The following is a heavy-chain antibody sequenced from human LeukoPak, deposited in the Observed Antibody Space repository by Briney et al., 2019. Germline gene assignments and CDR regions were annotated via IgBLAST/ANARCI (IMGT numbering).Heavy chain of an antibody. CDR3: ARDHTAMVTAIDY. CDR1: GGTFSSYA. Sequence: ASVKVSCKASGGTFSSYAISWVRQAPGQGLEWMGWISAYNGNTNYAQKLQGRVTMTTDTSTSTAYMELRSLRSDDTAVYYCARDHTAMVTAIDYWGQGTLVTVSS. D-gene: IGHD5-18*01. V-gene: IGHV1-18*01. CDR2: ISAYNGNT. J-gene: IGHJ4*02.